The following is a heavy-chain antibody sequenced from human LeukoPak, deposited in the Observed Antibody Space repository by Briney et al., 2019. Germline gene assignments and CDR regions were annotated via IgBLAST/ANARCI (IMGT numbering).Heavy chain of an antibody. CDR2: VHYGRSP. V-gene: IGHV4-39*02. CDR1: GDSISRSTYY. J-gene: IGHJ4*02. D-gene: IGHD6-25*01. CDR3: ARSSGTGTFSY. Sequence: SETLSLTCTVSGDSISRSTYYWAWIRQPPGKGLEWIGSVHYGRSPYFNPSLESRATISVDTSKNHFSLKMSSVTAADTAVYYCARSSGTGTFSYWGQGTLVTVSS.